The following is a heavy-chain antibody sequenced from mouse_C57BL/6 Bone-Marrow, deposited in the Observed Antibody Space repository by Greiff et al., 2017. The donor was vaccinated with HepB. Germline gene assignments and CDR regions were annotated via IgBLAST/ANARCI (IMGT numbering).Heavy chain of an antibody. J-gene: IGHJ4*01. V-gene: IGHV6-6*01. CDR1: GFTFSDAW. Sequence: EVKVVESGGGLVQPGGSMKLSCAASGFTFSDAWMDWVRQSPVKGLEWVAEIRNKANNHATYYAESVKGRFTISRDDSKSSVYLQLTSLRAEDTGIYYCTRRPRDYAMDYWGQGTSVTVSS. CDR3: TRRPRDYAMDY. CDR2: IRNKANNHAT.